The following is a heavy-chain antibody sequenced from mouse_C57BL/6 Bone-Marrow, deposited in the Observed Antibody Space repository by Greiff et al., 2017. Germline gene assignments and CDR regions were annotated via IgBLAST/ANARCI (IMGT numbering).Heavy chain of an antibody. D-gene: IGHD1-1*01. CDR1: GYTFTSYG. CDR2: IYPRSGNT. Sequence: VQLQQSGAELARPGASVKLSCKASGYTFTSYGISWVKQRNGQGLEWIGEIYPRSGNTYYNEKFKGNATLTADKSSSTAYVELRSLTSEDSAVYFCARERGSITTGVGDYWGQGTSVTVSS. V-gene: IGHV1-81*01. CDR3: ARERGSITTGVGDY. J-gene: IGHJ4*01.